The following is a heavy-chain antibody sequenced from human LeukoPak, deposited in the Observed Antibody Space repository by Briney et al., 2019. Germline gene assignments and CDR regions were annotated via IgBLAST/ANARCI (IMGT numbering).Heavy chain of an antibody. D-gene: IGHD2-2*01. V-gene: IGHV4-4*07. J-gene: IGHJ6*03. CDR1: GGSISSYY. Sequence: PSETLSLTCTVSGGSISSYYWSWIRQPAGKGLEWIGRIYTSGSTNYNPSLKSRVTMSADTSKNQFSLKLSSVTAADTAVYYCARTVRDIVVVPAARELIYYYYMDVWGKGTTVTVSS. CDR2: IYTSGST. CDR3: ARTVRDIVVVPAARELIYYYYMDV.